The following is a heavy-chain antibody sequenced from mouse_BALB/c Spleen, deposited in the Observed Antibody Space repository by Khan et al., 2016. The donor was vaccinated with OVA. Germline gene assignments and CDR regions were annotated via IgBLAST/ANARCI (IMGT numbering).Heavy chain of an antibody. CDR3: ARYNGFYYFDY. CDR2: INYSGST. D-gene: IGHD1-2*01. V-gene: IGHV3-8*02. J-gene: IGHJ2*01. Sequence: EVKLEESGPSLVKISQTLSLTCSVTGDSITGGYWNWIRKFPGNKLEYMGHINYSGSTYYNPSLKSRISLTRDTSKNQYFLQLNSVTTEDTATYYCARYNGFYYFDYWGQGTTLTVSS. CDR1: GDSITGGY.